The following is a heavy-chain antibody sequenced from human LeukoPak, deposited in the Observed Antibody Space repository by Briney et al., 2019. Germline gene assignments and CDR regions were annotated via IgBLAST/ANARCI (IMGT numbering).Heavy chain of an antibody. Sequence: GGSLRLSCAASGFTFSSYGMHWVRRAPGKGLEWVAFIRYDGSNKYYADSVKGRFTISRDNSKNTLYLQMNSLRAEDTAVYYCRVLWDYYDSSGYYDAFDIRGQGTMVTVSS. D-gene: IGHD3-22*01. CDR2: IRYDGSNK. CDR1: GFTFSSYG. V-gene: IGHV3-30*02. J-gene: IGHJ3*02. CDR3: RVLWDYYDSSGYYDAFDI.